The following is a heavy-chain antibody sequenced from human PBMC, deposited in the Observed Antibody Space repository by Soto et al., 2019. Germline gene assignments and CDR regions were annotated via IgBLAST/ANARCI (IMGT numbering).Heavy chain of an antibody. D-gene: IGHD6-19*01. J-gene: IGHJ4*02. CDR2: IGWNSGSI. V-gene: IGHV3-9*01. CDR3: AKVMAPDGSGWGYHFDY. CDR1: GFTFDDYA. Sequence: EVQLVESGGGLVQPGRSLRLSCTASGFTFDDYAMHWVRQAPGKGLEWVSGIGWNSGSIGYADSVKGRYTISRDNAKNSLYLQMNSVRAEDTALYYCAKVMAPDGSGWGYHFDYWGQGTLVIVSS.